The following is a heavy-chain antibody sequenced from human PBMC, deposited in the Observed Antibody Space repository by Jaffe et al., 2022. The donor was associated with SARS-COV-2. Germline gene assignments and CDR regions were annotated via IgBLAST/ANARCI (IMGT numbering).Heavy chain of an antibody. V-gene: IGHV1-3*01. CDR2: INAGNGNT. CDR1: GYTFTSYA. D-gene: IGHD4-4*01. Sequence: QVQLVQSGAEVKKPGASVKVSCKASGYTFTSYAMHWVRQAPGQRLEWMGWINAGNGNTIYSQKFQGRVTITRDTSASTAYMELSSLRSEDTAVYYCARDQRVFNYVSGLFAYWGQGTLVTVSS. J-gene: IGHJ4*02. CDR3: ARDQRVFNYVSGLFAY.